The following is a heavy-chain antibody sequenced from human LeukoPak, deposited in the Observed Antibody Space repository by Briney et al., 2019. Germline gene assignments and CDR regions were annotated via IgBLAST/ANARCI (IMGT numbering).Heavy chain of an antibody. Sequence: GGSLRLSCAASGFTFSSYAMSWVRQAPGKGLEWVSAISGSGGSTYYADSVKGRFTISRDNSKNTLYLQMNSLRAEDTAVYYCARDIVGVVAATPGYFDYGGQGTLVPVSS. CDR3: ARDIVGVVAATPGYFDY. CDR2: ISGSGGST. J-gene: IGHJ4*02. CDR1: GFTFSSYA. D-gene: IGHD2-15*01. V-gene: IGHV3-23*01.